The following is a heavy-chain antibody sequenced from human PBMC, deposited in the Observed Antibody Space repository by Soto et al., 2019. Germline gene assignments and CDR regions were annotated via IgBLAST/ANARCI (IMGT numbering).Heavy chain of an antibody. J-gene: IGHJ4*02. Sequence: PSETLSLTCTVSGGSISSVGYYWSWIRQHPGTGLEWIGHISYSGSTYYNTSLKSRVTISVDTSKNQFSLKLSSVTAADTAVYYCARAGLPKGYFDYWGQGTLVTVSS. D-gene: IGHD4-17*01. CDR3: ARAGLPKGYFDY. V-gene: IGHV4-30-4*01. CDR1: GGSISSVGYY. CDR2: ISYSGST.